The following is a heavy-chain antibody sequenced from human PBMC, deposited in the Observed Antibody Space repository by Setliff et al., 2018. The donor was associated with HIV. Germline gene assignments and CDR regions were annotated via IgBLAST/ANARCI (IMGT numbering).Heavy chain of an antibody. CDR1: GGSISSSSYY. Sequence: SETLSLTCIVSGGSISSSSYYWGWIRQPPGKGLEWIGSIYYSGSTYYNPSLKSRVTISVDTSKNQFSLKLSSVTAADTAVYYCARSVPRYCSGGSCYPPLFDYWGQGTLVTVSS. CDR2: IYYSGST. J-gene: IGHJ4*02. V-gene: IGHV4-39*01. CDR3: ARSVPRYCSGGSCYPPLFDY. D-gene: IGHD2-15*01.